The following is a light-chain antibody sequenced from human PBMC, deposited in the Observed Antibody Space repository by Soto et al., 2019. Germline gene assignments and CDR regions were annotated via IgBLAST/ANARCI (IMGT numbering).Light chain of an antibody. CDR3: KSYAGSNTYV. CDR1: NNDIGVYDF. J-gene: IGLJ1*01. V-gene: IGLV2-8*01. Sequence: QSVLTQPPSAPWSPGQSVTISCTGTNNDIGVYDFVSWYQHHPGKAPRLIIYEVVQRPSGVPDRFSGSKSGNTASLTVSGLQAADEADYFCKSYAGSNTYVFGSGTKVNVL. CDR2: EVV.